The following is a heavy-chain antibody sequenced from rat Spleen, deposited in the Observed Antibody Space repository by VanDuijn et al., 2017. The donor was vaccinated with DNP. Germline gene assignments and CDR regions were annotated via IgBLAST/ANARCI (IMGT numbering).Heavy chain of an antibody. J-gene: IGHJ1*01. CDR3: ARGLNYGGYIYSWYFDF. Sequence: EVQLQESGPGLVKSSQSLSLTCSVTGYSITSNYWAWIRKFPGNKMEWMGYINYSGATAYNPSLRSRISITRETSKNQFFLQLNSVTTEDTATYYCARGLNYGGYIYSWYFDFWGPGTMVTVSS. V-gene: IGHV3-1*01. CDR2: INYSGAT. D-gene: IGHD1-11*01. CDR1: GYSITSNY.